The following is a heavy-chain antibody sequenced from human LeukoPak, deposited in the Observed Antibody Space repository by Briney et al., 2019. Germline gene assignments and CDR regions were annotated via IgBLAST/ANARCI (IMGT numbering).Heavy chain of an antibody. CDR1: GFTFSSYA. V-gene: IGHV3-23*01. CDR3: AKDLEGYHAYMDV. CDR2: ISGSGGNT. Sequence: PGGSLRLSCAASGFTFSSYAMSWVRQAPGKGLEWVSVISGSGGNTYYADSVKGRFTFSRDNSKNTLYLQMNSLRAEDTAVYYCAKDLEGYHAYMDVWGKGTTVTGSS. J-gene: IGHJ6*03. D-gene: IGHD5-18*01.